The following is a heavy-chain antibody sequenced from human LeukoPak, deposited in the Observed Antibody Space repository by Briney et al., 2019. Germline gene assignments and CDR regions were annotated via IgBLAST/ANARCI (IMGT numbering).Heavy chain of an antibody. CDR3: TRDSSGYQQDYFDY. D-gene: IGHD3-22*01. Sequence: SGGSLRLSCIASGFTFGDYAMSWFRQAPGKGLEWVGFIRGKAYGGTAEYAASVKGRFTISRDDSKSIAYLQMNSLKTEDTAVYYCTRDSSGYQQDYFDYWGQGTLVTVSS. CDR1: GFTFGDYA. J-gene: IGHJ4*02. CDR2: IRGKAYGGTA. V-gene: IGHV3-49*03.